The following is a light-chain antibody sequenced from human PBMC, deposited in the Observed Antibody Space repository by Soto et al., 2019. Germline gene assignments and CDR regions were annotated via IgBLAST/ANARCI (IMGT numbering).Light chain of an antibody. CDR3: QVWDSSALCGV. J-gene: IGLJ3*02. Sequence: SYVLTQPPSVSVAPGQTARISCGGSNIETKGVHWYQQMPGQAPVLVIYDDSDRPSGIPERFSGSNSGNTATLTISRGEAGDEADYYCQVWDSSALCGVFGGGTKLTVL. CDR2: DDS. CDR1: NIETKG. V-gene: IGLV3-21*02.